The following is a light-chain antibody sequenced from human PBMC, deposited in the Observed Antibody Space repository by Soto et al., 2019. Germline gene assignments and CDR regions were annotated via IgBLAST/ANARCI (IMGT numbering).Light chain of an antibody. J-gene: IGKJ3*01. CDR2: GAS. CDR3: QQYGSSLFT. Sequence: EIVLTQSPGTLSLSPGERATLSCRASQSVSSSYLAWYQQKPGQAPRLLIYGASSRATGIPDRFSGSGSGTDFTLTISRLEPEYFAVYYCQQYGSSLFTFGPGTKADIK. CDR1: QSVSSSY. V-gene: IGKV3-20*01.